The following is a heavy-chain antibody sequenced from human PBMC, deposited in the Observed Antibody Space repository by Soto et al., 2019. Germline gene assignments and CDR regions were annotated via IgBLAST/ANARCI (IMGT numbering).Heavy chain of an antibody. V-gene: IGHV1-69*13. D-gene: IGHD2-2*02. CDR2: IIPIFGTA. CDR1: GGTFSSYA. Sequence: SVKVSCKASGGTFSSYAISWVRQAPGQGLEWMGGIIPIFGTANYAQKFQGRVTITADESTSTAYMELSSLRSEDTAVYYCARDRGYCSSTSCYTAYYYYGMDVWGQGTTVTVSS. CDR3: ARDRGYCSSTSCYTAYYYYGMDV. J-gene: IGHJ6*02.